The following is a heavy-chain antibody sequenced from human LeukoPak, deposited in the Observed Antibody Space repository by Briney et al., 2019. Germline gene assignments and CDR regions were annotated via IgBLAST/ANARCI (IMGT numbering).Heavy chain of an antibody. D-gene: IGHD3-10*01. Sequence: GGSLRLSCAASGFTFDDYAMHWVRQAPRKGLEWVSGISWNSGSIGYADSVKGRFTISRDNAKNSLFLQMNSLRAEDMALYYCAKAMVRGVITEDAFDIWGQGTMVTVSS. CDR3: AKAMVRGVITEDAFDI. CDR1: GFTFDDYA. J-gene: IGHJ3*02. CDR2: ISWNSGSI. V-gene: IGHV3-9*03.